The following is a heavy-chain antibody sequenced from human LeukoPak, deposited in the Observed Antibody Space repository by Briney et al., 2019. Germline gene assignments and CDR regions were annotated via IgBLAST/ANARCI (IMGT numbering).Heavy chain of an antibody. V-gene: IGHV3-23*01. D-gene: IGHD3-3*01. CDR3: AKDGSEFWSGYYFPFDY. CDR1: GFTSSSYA. J-gene: IGHJ4*02. Sequence: GGSPIRSCAASGFTSSSYAMSWVRQDPGEGLEWVSAISGSGGNTYYADSVKGRFTISRDNSKNTLYLLMNSLRAKDTAVYYCAKDGSEFWSGYYFPFDYWGQGTLVTVSS. CDR2: ISGSGGNT.